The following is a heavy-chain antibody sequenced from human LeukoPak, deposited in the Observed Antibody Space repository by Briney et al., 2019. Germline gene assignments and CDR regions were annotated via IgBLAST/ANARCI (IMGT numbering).Heavy chain of an antibody. D-gene: IGHD3-16*02. J-gene: IGHJ4*02. V-gene: IGHV3-66*01. CDR3: AMTLLRLGELSLHRY. CDR1: GFTVSSNY. CDR2: IYSGGST. Sequence: GGSLRLSCAASGFTVSSNYMSWVRQAPGKGLEWVSVIYSGGSTYYADSVKGRFTISRDNSKNTLYLQMNSLRAEDTAVYYCAMTLLRLGELSLHRYWGQGTLVTVSS.